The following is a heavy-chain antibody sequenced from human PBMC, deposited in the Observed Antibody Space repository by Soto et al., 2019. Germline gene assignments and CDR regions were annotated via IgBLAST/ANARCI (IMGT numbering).Heavy chain of an antibody. CDR2: ISSSSSYI. CDR3: ARAPLIIGHITNSGEASTGVLDY. J-gene: IGHJ4*02. V-gene: IGHV3-21*04. D-gene: IGHD3-3*01. CDR1: GFTFSSYS. Sequence: GGSLRLSFAASGFTFSSYSMNWVRQAPGKWLEWVESISSSSSYIYYADSVKGRFTISIDNARKSMFLQLNNLRSDESALYYCARAPLIIGHITNSGEASTGVLDYWGQGTPVPVYS.